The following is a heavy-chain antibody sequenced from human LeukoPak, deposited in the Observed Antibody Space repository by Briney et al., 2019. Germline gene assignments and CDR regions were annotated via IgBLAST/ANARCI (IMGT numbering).Heavy chain of an antibody. CDR2: IIPIFGTA. Sequence: GASVKVSCKASGYTFTSYAMNWVRQAPGQGLEWMGGIIPIFGTANYAQKFQGRVTITADKSTSTAYMELSSLRSEDTAVYYCARVLQTTHKYYYYYYYMDVWGKGTTVTISS. CDR1: GYTFTSYA. J-gene: IGHJ6*03. V-gene: IGHV1-69*06. CDR3: ARVLQTTHKYYYYYYYMDV. D-gene: IGHD1-14*01.